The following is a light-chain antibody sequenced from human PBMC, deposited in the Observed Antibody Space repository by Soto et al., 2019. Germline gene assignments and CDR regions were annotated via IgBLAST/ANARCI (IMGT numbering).Light chain of an antibody. CDR1: QSLAFSDGNIY. CDR2: KTS. Sequence: DIVLTQTPLSLVVTLGQPASISCKSSQSLAFSDGNIYLNWLQQRPGQPPRLLIYKTSNRFSGVXDXSSGSGAGTDFTLKISKVEAEDVGVYYCVEASLLPHAFGQGTKVEIK. CDR3: VEASLLPHA. V-gene: IGKV2-24*01. J-gene: IGKJ1*01.